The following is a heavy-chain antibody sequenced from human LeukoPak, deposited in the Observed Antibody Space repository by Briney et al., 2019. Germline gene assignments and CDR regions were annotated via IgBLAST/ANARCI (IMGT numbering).Heavy chain of an antibody. CDR2: IYYSGST. J-gene: IGHJ5*02. V-gene: IGHV4-39*01. CDR3: ACFYGSGSYYTNWFAP. Sequence: SETLSLTCTVSGGSISSSSYYWGWIRQPPGKGLEWIGSIYYSGSTYYNPSLKSRVTIAVDTSKHQFSLKLSSVPAADTAVYYCACFYGSGSYYTNWFAPWGQGTLVTVSS. D-gene: IGHD3-10*01. CDR1: GGSISSSSYY.